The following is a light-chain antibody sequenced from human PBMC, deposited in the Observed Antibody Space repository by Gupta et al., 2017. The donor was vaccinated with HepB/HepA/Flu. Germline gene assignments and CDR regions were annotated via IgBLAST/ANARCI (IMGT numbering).Light chain of an antibody. CDR2: WAS. Sequence: DIVMTQSPSSLAVSLGERATITCKSSQSVLHSSKSKNYLAWYQQQPGQPPKLLIYWASTRERGVPDRFSGSGYGTDFTLTSSRLQAEDVAVYYWQQDYSMGTFGQGTKVEIK. J-gene: IGKJ1*01. V-gene: IGKV4-1*01. CDR1: QSVLHSSKSKNY. CDR3: QQDYSMGT.